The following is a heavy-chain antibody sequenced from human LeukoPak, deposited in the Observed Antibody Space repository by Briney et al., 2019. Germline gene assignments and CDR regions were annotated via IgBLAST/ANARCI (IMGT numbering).Heavy chain of an antibody. J-gene: IGHJ4*02. D-gene: IGHD3-22*01. CDR2: FDPEDGET. CDR1: GYTLTELS. Sequence: ASVKVSCKVSGYTLTELSMHWVRRAPGKGLEWMGGFDPEDGETIYAQKFQGRVTMTEDTSTDTAYMELSSLRSEDTAVYYCATDRGRDSSGLLVYWGQGTLVTVSS. V-gene: IGHV1-24*01. CDR3: ATDRGRDSSGLLVY.